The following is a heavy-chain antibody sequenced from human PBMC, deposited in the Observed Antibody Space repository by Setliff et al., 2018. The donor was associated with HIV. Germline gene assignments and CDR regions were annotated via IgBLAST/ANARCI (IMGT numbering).Heavy chain of an antibody. V-gene: IGHV3-74*01. CDR2: ISPDGSFT. CDR1: GFAFSTYW. J-gene: IGHJ4*02. Sequence: GGSLRLSCAASGFAFSTYWMHWVRQAPGKGLVWVSQISPDGSFTRYADSVKGRFTISRDSAKNTLYLQMNSLRAEDTAVYYCAKEMSSSGCIDYWGQGTLVTVSS. CDR3: AKEMSSSGCIDY. D-gene: IGHD6-19*01.